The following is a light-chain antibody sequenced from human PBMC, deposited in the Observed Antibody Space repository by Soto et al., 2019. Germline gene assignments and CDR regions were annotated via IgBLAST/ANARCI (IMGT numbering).Light chain of an antibody. Sequence: QSVLTQPPSVSGAPGQRVTISCTGSSSNIGAGYDVHWYQRLPGTAPKVLIYGNNNRPSGVPDRFSGSKSGTSASLAITGLQAEDEADYYCQSYDRSLSGSYVFGTGTKLTVL. J-gene: IGLJ1*01. V-gene: IGLV1-40*01. CDR3: QSYDRSLSGSYV. CDR2: GNN. CDR1: SSNIGAGYD.